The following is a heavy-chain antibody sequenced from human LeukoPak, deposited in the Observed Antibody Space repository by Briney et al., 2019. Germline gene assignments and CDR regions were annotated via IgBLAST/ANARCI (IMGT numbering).Heavy chain of an antibody. D-gene: IGHD3-9*01. CDR1: GYSFTSYW. V-gene: IGHV5-51*01. J-gene: IGHJ5*02. CDR3: ARHFLPGYDILTGYPGATNWFDP. Sequence: GESLKISCKGSGYSFTSYWIGWVRQMPGKGLEWMGIIYPGDSDTRYSPSFQGQVTISADKSISTAYLQWSSLKASDTAMYYCARHFLPGYDILTGYPGATNWFDPWGQGTLVTVSS. CDR2: IYPGDSDT.